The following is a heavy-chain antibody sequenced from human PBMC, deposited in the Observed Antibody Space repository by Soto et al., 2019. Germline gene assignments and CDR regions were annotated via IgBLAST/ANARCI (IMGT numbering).Heavy chain of an antibody. V-gene: IGHV1-46*01. Sequence: ASVKVSCKASGYTFTNYYMFWVRQAPGQGLECMGIINPSGGSASYAQNFQGRVTMTRDTSTSTVYMELSSLRPEDTAVYYCARGSAYDSWFDPWGQGTLVTVSS. CDR2: INPSGGSA. D-gene: IGHD5-12*01. J-gene: IGHJ5*02. CDR3: ARGSAYDSWFDP. CDR1: GYTFTNYY.